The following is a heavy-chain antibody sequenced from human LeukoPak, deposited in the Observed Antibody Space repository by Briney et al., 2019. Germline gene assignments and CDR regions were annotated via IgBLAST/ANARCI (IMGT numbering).Heavy chain of an antibody. CDR2: IYYSGST. CDR1: GGSISSYY. J-gene: IGHJ4*02. Sequence: PSETLSLTCTVSGGSISSYYWSWIRQPPGKGLEWIGYIYYSGSTNYNPSLKSRVTISVDTSKNQFSLKLSSVTAADTAVYYCARAYDFWSGYYTGYFDYWGQGTLVTVSS. V-gene: IGHV4-59*01. CDR3: ARAYDFWSGYYTGYFDY. D-gene: IGHD3-3*01.